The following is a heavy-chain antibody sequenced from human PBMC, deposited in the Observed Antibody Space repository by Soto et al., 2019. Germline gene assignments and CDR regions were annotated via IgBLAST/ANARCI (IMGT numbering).Heavy chain of an antibody. V-gene: IGHV2-5*02. CDR2: IYWDDDK. J-gene: IGHJ5*02. Sequence: SGPTLVNPTQTLTLTCTFSGFSLSTSGVGVGWIRQPPGKALEWLALIYWDDDKRYSPSLKSRLTITKDTSKNQVVLTMTNMEPVDTATYYCAHRGYCSSTSCYEFDPWGQGTLVTVSS. D-gene: IGHD2-2*01. CDR1: GFSLSTSGVG. CDR3: AHRGYCSSTSCYEFDP.